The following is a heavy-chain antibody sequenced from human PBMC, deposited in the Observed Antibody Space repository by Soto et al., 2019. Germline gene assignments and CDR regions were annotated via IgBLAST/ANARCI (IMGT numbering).Heavy chain of an antibody. V-gene: IGHV5-51*01. Sequence: PGESLKISCKGFGYKFSSYWIAWVRQMPGKVLKWMGIIYPGDSDTRFSPSFQGQVTISADKSISTAYLQWSSLKASETAMYYCARGPPYPGSSLVPGDYFYVMDAWGQGTTVTVS. CDR3: ARGPPYPGSSLVPGDYFYVMDA. J-gene: IGHJ6*02. CDR1: GYKFSSYW. D-gene: IGHD3-10*01. CDR2: IYPGDSDT.